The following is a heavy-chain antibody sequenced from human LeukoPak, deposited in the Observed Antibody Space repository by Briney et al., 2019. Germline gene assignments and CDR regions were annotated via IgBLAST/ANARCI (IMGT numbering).Heavy chain of an antibody. D-gene: IGHD3-3*01. CDR3: ARDDLTNDFWSGYGLSDY. CDR1: GYTFTKYY. Sequence: GASVKVSCKTSGYTFTKYYIHWVRQAPGQGLEWMGIINPSGGSTSYAQKFQGRVTMTRDTSTSTVYMELSSLRSEDTAVYYCARDDLTNDFWSGYGLSDYWGQGTLVTVSS. J-gene: IGHJ4*02. V-gene: IGHV1-46*01. CDR2: INPSGGST.